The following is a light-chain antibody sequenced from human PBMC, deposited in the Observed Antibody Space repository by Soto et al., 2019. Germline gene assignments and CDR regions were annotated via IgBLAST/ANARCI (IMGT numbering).Light chain of an antibody. CDR3: QQYNNWPLT. CDR2: DAS. V-gene: IGKV3-11*01. Sequence: EIVLTQSPATLSLSPGERATLSCRASQSVSSYLAWYEQKPGQPPRLLIYDASNRATGIPARFSGSGSGTEFTLTISSLQSEDFAVYYCQQYNNWPLTFGGGTRLEIK. CDR1: QSVSSY. J-gene: IGKJ5*01.